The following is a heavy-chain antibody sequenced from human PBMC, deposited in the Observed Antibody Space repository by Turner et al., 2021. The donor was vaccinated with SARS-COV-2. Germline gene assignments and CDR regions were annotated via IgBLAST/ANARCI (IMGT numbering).Heavy chain of an antibody. D-gene: IGHD4-17*01. J-gene: IGHJ6*02. CDR2: SYYSGGT. Sequence: QVQLQESGPGLVKPSETVSLTCTVSGGSMRSNYWTWVRQPPGKGLEWIGHSYYSGGTNYNPSLKSRVTISIDTSKNQFSLSLSSVTAADTAVYYCARHSTVTENYSNGMDVWGQGTTVTVS. V-gene: IGHV4-59*08. CDR1: GGSMRSNY. CDR3: ARHSTVTENYSNGMDV.